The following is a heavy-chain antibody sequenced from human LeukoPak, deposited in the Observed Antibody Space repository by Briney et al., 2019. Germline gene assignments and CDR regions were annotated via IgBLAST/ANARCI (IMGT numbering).Heavy chain of an antibody. CDR2: INSDGSRT. Sequence: PGGSLRLSCAASGFTFGSYWMHWVRHVPGKGLVWVSRINSDGSRTTYADSVKGRFTISRDNAKNTLYLQVNSLRAEDTAVYYCARSGDNYGNYYFDFWGQGTLVTVSS. V-gene: IGHV3-74*01. D-gene: IGHD5-18*01. J-gene: IGHJ4*02. CDR1: GFTFGSYW. CDR3: ARSGDNYGNYYFDF.